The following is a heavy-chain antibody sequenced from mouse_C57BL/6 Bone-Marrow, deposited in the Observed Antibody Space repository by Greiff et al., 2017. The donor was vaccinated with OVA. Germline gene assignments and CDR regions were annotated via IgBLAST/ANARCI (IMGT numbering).Heavy chain of an antibody. CDR3: ATNWDFDD. CDR2: INPNNGGT. J-gene: IGHJ2*01. V-gene: IGHV1-26*01. CDR1: GYTFTDYY. D-gene: IGHD4-1*01. Sequence: EVQLQQSGPELVKPGASVKISCKASGYTFTDYYMNWVKQSHGKSLEWIGDINPNNGGTSYNQKFKGKATLTVDKSSSTAYMELRSLTSEDSAVYYCATNWDFDDWGQGTTLTVSS.